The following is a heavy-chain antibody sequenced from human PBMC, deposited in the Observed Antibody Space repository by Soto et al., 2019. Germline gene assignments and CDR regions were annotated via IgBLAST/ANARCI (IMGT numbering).Heavy chain of an antibody. J-gene: IGHJ6*02. CDR3: ARDSAPKLGYCSSTSCYFRAYGMDV. CDR2: IIPIFGTA. CDR1: GGTFSSYA. V-gene: IGHV1-69*01. D-gene: IGHD2-2*01. Sequence: QVQLVQSGAEVKKPGSSVKVSCKASGGTFSSYAISWVRQAPGQGLEWMGGIIPIFGTANYAQKFQGRVTITADESTSTAYMELSSLRSEDTAVYYCARDSAPKLGYCSSTSCYFRAYGMDVWGQGTTVTVSS.